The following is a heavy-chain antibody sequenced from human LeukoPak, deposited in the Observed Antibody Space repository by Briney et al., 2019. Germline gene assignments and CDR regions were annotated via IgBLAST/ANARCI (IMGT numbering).Heavy chain of an antibody. Sequence: GGSLRLSCAASGFTFSSYAMSWVRQAPGKGLEWVSAISGSGGSTYYADSVKGRFTISRDNAKNSLYLQMNSLRAEDTAVYYCARDPLSSSSFDYWGQGTLVTASS. V-gene: IGHV3-23*01. CDR3: ARDPLSSSSFDY. J-gene: IGHJ4*02. CDR1: GFTFSSYA. CDR2: ISGSGGST. D-gene: IGHD6-13*01.